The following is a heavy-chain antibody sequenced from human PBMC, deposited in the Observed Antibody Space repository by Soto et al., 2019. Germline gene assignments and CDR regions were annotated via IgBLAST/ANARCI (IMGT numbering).Heavy chain of an antibody. Sequence: QVQLVQSGTEVKKPGSSVKVSCKTSGGSLSTNPISWGDRAPGQGLGWRGGTGSGTGPGNHAQKFQGRLTVTADKSTGTVYMELTNLSSEDTAVYYCARRDSGGFFRFFDSWGQGTLVTVSS. CDR1: GGSLSTNP. J-gene: IGHJ4*02. CDR3: ARRDSGGFFRFFDS. D-gene: IGHD2-15*01. CDR2: TGSGTGPG. V-gene: IGHV1-69*06.